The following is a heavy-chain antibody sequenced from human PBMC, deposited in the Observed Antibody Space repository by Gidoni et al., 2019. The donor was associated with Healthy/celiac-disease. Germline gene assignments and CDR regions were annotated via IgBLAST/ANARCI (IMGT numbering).Heavy chain of an antibody. CDR1: GGSISSSSYY. J-gene: IGHJ4*02. V-gene: IGHV4-39*01. D-gene: IGHD6-19*01. Sequence: QLQLQESGPGLVKPSATLSLNCTVSGGSISSSSYYGGWIRQPPGKGLEWIGSSYYSGSTYYNPSLKSRVTISVDTSKNQFSLKLSSVTAADTAVYYCARGGYSSGHVDYWGQGTLVTVSS. CDR2: SYYSGST. CDR3: ARGGYSSGHVDY.